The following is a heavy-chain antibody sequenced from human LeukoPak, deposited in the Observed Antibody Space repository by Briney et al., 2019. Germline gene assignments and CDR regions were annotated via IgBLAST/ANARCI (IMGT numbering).Heavy chain of an antibody. J-gene: IGHJ5*02. CDR2: IYCDGSKT. D-gene: IGHD7-27*01. V-gene: IGHV5-51*01. CDR3: ARRAELGMRWFDP. Sequence: GESLKISCEGFGYSFPDYWIGWVRQMPGKGLEWMGIIYCDGSKTIYSPSFQSQVIISVDKSINTAYLQWSSLKASDTGIYFCARRAELGMRWFDPWGQGTLVTVFS. CDR1: GYSFPDYW.